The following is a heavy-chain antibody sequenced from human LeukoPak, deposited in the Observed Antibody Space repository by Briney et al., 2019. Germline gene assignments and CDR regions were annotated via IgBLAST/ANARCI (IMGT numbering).Heavy chain of an antibody. V-gene: IGHV3-7*01. CDR2: IKQDGSEK. CDR1: GFTFISYW. D-gene: IGHD1-26*01. J-gene: IGHJ4*02. CDR3: ARRRYSGSSQHFDY. Sequence: PGGSLILSWPASGFTFISYWWSWFRQAPGRGREGVANIKQDGSEKYYVDSVKGRFTISRDNAKNSLYLQMNSLRAEDTAVYYCARRRYSGSSQHFDYWGQGTLVTVSS.